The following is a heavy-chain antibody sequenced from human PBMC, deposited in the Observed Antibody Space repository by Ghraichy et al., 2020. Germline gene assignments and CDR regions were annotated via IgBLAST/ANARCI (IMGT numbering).Heavy chain of an antibody. CDR2: IIPILGIA. J-gene: IGHJ6*03. D-gene: IGHD3-22*01. V-gene: IGHV1-69*04. CDR1: GGTFSSYA. Sequence: SVKVSCKASGGTFSSYAISWVRQAPGQGLEWMGRIIPILGIANYAQKFQGRVTITADKSTSTAYMELSSLRSEDTAVYYCARSDYDSSGSPYYYYYMDVWGKWTTVNVAS. CDR3: ARSDYDSSGSPYYYYYMDV.